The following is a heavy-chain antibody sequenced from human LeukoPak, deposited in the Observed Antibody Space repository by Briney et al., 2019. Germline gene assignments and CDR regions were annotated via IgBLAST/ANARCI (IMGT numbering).Heavy chain of an antibody. CDR2: IYYSGST. CDR3: ASSYYDFWSGYHVDY. D-gene: IGHD3-3*01. Sequence: SETLSLTCTVSGGSISSYYWSWIRQPPGKGLEWIGYIYYSGSTNYNPSLKSRVTISVDTSKNQFSLKLSSVTAADTAVYYCASSYYDFWSGYHVDYWGQGTLVTVSS. V-gene: IGHV4-59*01. CDR1: GGSISSYY. J-gene: IGHJ4*02.